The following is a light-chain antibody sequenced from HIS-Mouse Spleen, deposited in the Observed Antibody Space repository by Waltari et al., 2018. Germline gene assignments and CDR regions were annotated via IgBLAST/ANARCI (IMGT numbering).Light chain of an antibody. CDR3: QQSYSTPGT. V-gene: IGKV1-39*01. Sequence: DIQMTQSPSSLSASVGDRVPITCRASQSISSYLNWYQQKPGKAPKLLIYAASSLQSGVPSRFSGSGSGTDFTLTISSLQPEDFATYYCQQSYSTPGTFGQGTKVEIK. CDR1: QSISSY. J-gene: IGKJ1*01. CDR2: AAS.